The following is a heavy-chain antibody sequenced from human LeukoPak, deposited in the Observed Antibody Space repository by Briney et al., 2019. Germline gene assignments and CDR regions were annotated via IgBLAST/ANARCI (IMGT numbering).Heavy chain of an antibody. CDR3: ARDSSPWYYYDRSGSNGSDP. V-gene: IGHV3-74*03. D-gene: IGHD3-22*01. Sequence: QTGGSLGLSCAASGFTFSRYWMHWVRQAPGKGLMWVSRISPDGSTTLYAESVKGRFTISRDNAKNTLYLQMNSLGAEATAVYYCARDSSPWYYYDRSGSNGSDPWGQGTLVTVSS. J-gene: IGHJ5*02. CDR2: ISPDGSTT. CDR1: GFTFSRYW.